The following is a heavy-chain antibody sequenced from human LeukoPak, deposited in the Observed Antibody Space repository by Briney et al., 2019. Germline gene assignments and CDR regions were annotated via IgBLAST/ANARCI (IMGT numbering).Heavy chain of an antibody. CDR1: SGSISSSSYY. CDR2: IYHSGST. D-gene: IGHD2-2*02. J-gene: IGHJ3*02. V-gene: IGHV4-39*07. Sequence: PSETLSLTCTVSSGSISSSSYYWGWICQPPGKGLEWIGEIYHSGSTNYNPSLKSRVTISVDKSKNQFSLKLSSVTAADTAVYYCARASLYGYYAFDIWGQGTMVTVSS. CDR3: ARASLYGYYAFDI.